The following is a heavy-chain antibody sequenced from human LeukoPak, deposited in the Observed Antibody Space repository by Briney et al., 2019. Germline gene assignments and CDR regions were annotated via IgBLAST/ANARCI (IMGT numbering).Heavy chain of an antibody. J-gene: IGHJ4*02. Sequence: SETLSLTCTVSGGSISSGGYYWSWIRQHPGKGLEWIGYIYYSGSTYYNPSLKSRVTISVDTSKNQFSLKLSSVTAADAAVYYCARDSSGYSSLDYWGQGTLVTVSS. CDR1: GGSISSGGYY. V-gene: IGHV4-31*03. CDR3: ARDSSGYSSLDY. D-gene: IGHD3-22*01. CDR2: IYYSGST.